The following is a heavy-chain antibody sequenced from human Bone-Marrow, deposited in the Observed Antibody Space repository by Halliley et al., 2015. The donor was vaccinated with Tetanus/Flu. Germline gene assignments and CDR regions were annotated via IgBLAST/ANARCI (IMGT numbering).Heavy chain of an antibody. Sequence: YISSRSDSIKYADSVKGRFTISRDNAKSSSFLQMNSLRAEDTAVYYCVRCGGYDSSGYGFDLWGQGTKVTVSS. J-gene: IGHJ3*01. CDR3: VRCGGYDSSGYGFDL. D-gene: IGHD3-22*01. CDR2: ISSRSDSI. V-gene: IGHV3-11*03.